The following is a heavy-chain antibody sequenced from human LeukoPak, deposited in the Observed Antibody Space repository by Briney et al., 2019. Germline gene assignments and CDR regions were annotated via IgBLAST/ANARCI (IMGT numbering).Heavy chain of an antibody. D-gene: IGHD4-23*01. CDR1: GYSISSGYY. CDR2: IYYSGST. CDR3: ARLGYGGNSLVY. V-gene: IGHV4-38-2*01. Sequence: PSETLSLTCAVSGYSISSGYYWGWIRQPPGKGLEWIGSIYYSGSTYYNPSLKSRVTISVDTSKNQFSLKLSSVTAADTAVYYCARLGYGGNSLVYWGQGTLVTVFS. J-gene: IGHJ4*02.